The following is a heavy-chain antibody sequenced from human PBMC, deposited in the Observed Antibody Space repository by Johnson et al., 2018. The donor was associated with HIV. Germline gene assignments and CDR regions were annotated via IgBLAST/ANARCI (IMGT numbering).Heavy chain of an antibody. J-gene: IGHJ3*02. V-gene: IGHV3-13*01. CDR2: IGITGDT. Sequence: VLLVESGGGVVQPGRSLRLSCTASGFTSSYYDMHWVRQGPGKGLQWVSGIGITGDTYYADSVKGRVTISRDNAKKSLYLQMNSLRAEDTAVYYCAKDGGARGSSWYEGVFDIWGQGTMVTVSS. CDR3: AKDGGARGSSWYEGVFDI. CDR1: GFTSSYYD. D-gene: IGHD6-13*01.